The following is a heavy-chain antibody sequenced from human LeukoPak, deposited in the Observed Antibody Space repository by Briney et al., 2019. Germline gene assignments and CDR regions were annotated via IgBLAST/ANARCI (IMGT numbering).Heavy chain of an antibody. J-gene: IGHJ4*02. CDR2: INHSGST. V-gene: IGHV4-34*01. Sequence: SETLSLTCAVNGGPFSGYYWSWIRQPPGKWLDLIGEINHSGSTNYNPSLKSRVTISVDTSKNQFSLKLSSVTAADTAVYYCARRRSSLDTAMGKFDYWGQGTLVTVSS. D-gene: IGHD5-18*01. CDR1: GGPFSGYY. CDR3: ARRRSSLDTAMGKFDY.